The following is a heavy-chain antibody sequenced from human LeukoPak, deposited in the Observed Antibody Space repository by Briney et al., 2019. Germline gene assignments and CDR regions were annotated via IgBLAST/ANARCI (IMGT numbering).Heavy chain of an antibody. V-gene: IGHV1-18*01. D-gene: IGHD1-1*01. Sequence: ASVKVSCKASGYTFTSYGISWVRQAPGQGLEWMGWISAYNGNTNYAQKLQGRVTMTTDTSTSTAYMELSSLRSEDTAVYYCARAVWNDYAFDIWGQGTMVTVSS. CDR3: ARAVWNDYAFDI. CDR1: GYTFTSYG. J-gene: IGHJ3*02. CDR2: ISAYNGNT.